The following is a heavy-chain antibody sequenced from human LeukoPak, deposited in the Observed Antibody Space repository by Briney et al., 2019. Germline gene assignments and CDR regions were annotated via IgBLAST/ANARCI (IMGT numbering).Heavy chain of an antibody. CDR1: GFTFSSYA. V-gene: IGHV3-23*01. D-gene: IGHD1-26*01. CDR3: AKANSGSYRAAFDI. CDR2: ISGSGGST. J-gene: IGHJ3*02. Sequence: GGPLRLSCAVSGFTFSSYAMSWVPQAPGKGLEWVSAISGSGGSTYYADSVKGRFTISTDNSKTALYLRMNSLRAEDTAVYYSAKANSGSYRAAFDIWGQGTMVTVSS.